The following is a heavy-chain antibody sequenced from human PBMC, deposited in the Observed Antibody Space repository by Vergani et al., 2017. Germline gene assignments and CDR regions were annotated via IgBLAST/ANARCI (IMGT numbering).Heavy chain of an antibody. V-gene: IGHV4-39*01. Sequence: QLQLQESGPGLVKPSETLSLTCTVSGGSISSSSYYWGWIRQPPGKGLEWIGSIYYSGSTYYNPSLKSRVTISVDTSKNPFSLKLSSVTAADTAVYYCARLGAYYYDSSGYYPDYWGQGTLVTVSS. J-gene: IGHJ4*02. CDR1: GGSISSSSYY. CDR3: ARLGAYYYDSSGYYPDY. D-gene: IGHD3-22*01. CDR2: IYYSGST.